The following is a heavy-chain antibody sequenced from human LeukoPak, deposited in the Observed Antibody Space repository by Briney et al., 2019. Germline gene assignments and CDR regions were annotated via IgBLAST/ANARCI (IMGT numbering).Heavy chain of an antibody. D-gene: IGHD6-19*01. CDR2: VFYSGTT. CDR3: ARSRSSSPYYFDT. V-gene: IGHV4-59*01. J-gene: IGHJ4*02. CDR1: RGSISTYY. Sequence: SETLSLTCSVSRGSISTYYWSWIRQPPGKGLEGIGFVFYSGTTNSNPSVKSRVSMSVDMSKNHRSLELTSVTAADSAVYYCARSRSSSPYYFDTWGQGTLVTVSS.